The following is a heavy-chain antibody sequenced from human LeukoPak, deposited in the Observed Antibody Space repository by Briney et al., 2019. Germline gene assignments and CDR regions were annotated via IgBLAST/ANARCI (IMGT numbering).Heavy chain of an antibody. J-gene: IGHJ4*02. V-gene: IGHV4-31*03. CDR1: GGSIASGGYY. Sequence: SETLSLTCTVSGGSIASGGYYWSWLRHHPWKGLEWIGYIHYRGKTYYNPSLESRLNISVDTSKNQFSLRLDSVTAADTAIYNCARDPQYFFDRWGPGILVTVSS. CDR3: ARDPQYFFDR. CDR2: IHYRGKT.